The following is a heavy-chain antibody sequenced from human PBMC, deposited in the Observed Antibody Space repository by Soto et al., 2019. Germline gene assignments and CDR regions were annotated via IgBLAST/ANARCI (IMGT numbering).Heavy chain of an antibody. D-gene: IGHD3-9*01. Sequence: GGSLRLSCAPSGFTFSDYAMSWVRQAPGKGLEWVSTISGGGFDTHYADSVKGRFTISRDNVKDTLYIQMNSLRVEDTAVYYCAKDPSTGSADYWGQGTLVTVSS. CDR2: ISGGGFDT. CDR3: AKDPSTGSADY. V-gene: IGHV3-23*01. CDR1: GFTFSDYA. J-gene: IGHJ4*02.